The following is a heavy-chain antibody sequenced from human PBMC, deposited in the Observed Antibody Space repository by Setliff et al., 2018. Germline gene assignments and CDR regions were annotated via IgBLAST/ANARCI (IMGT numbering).Heavy chain of an antibody. Sequence: SETLSLTCAVYGGSFSGYYWSWIRQPPGKGLEWIGEINHSGSTNYNPSLKSRVTISVDTSKNQFSLKLSSVTAADTAVYYCARVVPAAMYFDYWGQGTRVTVSS. J-gene: IGHJ4*02. D-gene: IGHD2-2*01. CDR2: INHSGST. CDR3: ARVVPAAMYFDY. V-gene: IGHV4-34*01. CDR1: GGSFSGYY.